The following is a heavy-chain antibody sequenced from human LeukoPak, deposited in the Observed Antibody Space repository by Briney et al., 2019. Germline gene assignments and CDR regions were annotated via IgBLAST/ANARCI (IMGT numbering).Heavy chain of an antibody. CDR2: FYDTGRT. D-gene: IGHD4-23*01. V-gene: IGHV4-39*01. CDR3: ARRNYGGNYLDC. J-gene: IGHJ4*01. Sequence: SETLSLTCTVSGGSINNTNYYWGWIRQPPGKGLQWIGSFYDTGRTYYNPSLTSRVTISVDTSKNQFYLKLSSVTAVDTAVYYCARRNYGGNYLDCWGHGTLVTVSS. CDR1: GGSINNTNYY.